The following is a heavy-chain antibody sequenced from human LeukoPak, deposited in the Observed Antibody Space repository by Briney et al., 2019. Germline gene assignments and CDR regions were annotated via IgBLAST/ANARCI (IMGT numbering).Heavy chain of an antibody. D-gene: IGHD1-26*01. CDR1: GFTFSSYA. V-gene: IGHV3-23*01. Sequence: PGGSLRLSCAASGFTFSSYAMTWVRQAPGKGLEWVSAIRDTSGGTYYADSVKGRFTISRDNSKKMVYLQMNNLRAEDTAVYYCAKGELILDYWGQGTLVTVSS. CDR2: IRDTSGGT. J-gene: IGHJ4*02. CDR3: AKGELILDY.